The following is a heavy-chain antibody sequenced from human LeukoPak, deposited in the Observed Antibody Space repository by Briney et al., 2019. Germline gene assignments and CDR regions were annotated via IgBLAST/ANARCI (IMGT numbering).Heavy chain of an antibody. CDR2: ISSGSSTI. D-gene: IGHD5-18*01. CDR1: GFTFSSYS. V-gene: IGHV3-48*04. CDR3: ATLGIQLWQPYYYGMDV. J-gene: IGHJ6*02. Sequence: GGSLRLSCAASGFTFSSYSMNWVRQAPGKGLEWVSYISSGSSTIYYADSVKGRFTISRDNAKNSLYLQMNSLRAEDTAVYYCATLGIQLWQPYYYGMDVWGQGTTVTVSS.